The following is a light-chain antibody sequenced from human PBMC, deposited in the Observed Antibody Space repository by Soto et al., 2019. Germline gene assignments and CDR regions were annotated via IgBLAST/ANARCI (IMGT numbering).Light chain of an antibody. CDR2: GNS. CDR1: SSNIGAGYD. J-gene: IGLJ1*01. CDR3: QSYDNSLSGSGV. Sequence: SVLAQPPPGSGAPGQRVTISCTGSSSNIGAGYDVHWYQHVPGTAPRLLIFGNSNRPSGLPDRFSGSKSGPSAFLAITGLQAEDEADYYCQSYDNSLSGSGVFGTGTKVTVL. V-gene: IGLV1-40*01.